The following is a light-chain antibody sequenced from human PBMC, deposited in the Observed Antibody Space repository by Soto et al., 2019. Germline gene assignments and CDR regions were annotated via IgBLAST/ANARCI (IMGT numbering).Light chain of an antibody. CDR3: QQYNSYPFT. CDR1: QSISSW. V-gene: IGKV1-5*01. J-gene: IGKJ3*01. Sequence: DIQMTQSPSTLSASVGDRVTITCRASQSISSWLAWYQQKQGKAPKLLIYDASSLESGVPSRFSGSGSGTEFTLNISSLQPDDFATYYCQQYNSYPFTFGPGTKVDIK. CDR2: DAS.